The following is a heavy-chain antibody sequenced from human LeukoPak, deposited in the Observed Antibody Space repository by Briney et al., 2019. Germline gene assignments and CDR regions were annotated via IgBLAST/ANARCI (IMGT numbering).Heavy chain of an antibody. J-gene: IGHJ4*02. V-gene: IGHV3-33*01. CDR2: IWFDGTNK. Sequence: GGSLRLSCAASGFTFGSYGMHWVRQAPGKGLEWVAVIWFDGTNKYYADSVKGRFTISRDNSKNMLYLQMNDLRAEDTAVYYCARGYGGNSWHFDYWGQGTLVTVSS. D-gene: IGHD4-23*01. CDR1: GFTFGSYG. CDR3: ARGYGGNSWHFDY.